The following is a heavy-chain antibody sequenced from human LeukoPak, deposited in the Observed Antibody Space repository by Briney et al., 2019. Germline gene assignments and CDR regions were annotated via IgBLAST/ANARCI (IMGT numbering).Heavy chain of an antibody. CDR1: GYTFTSYG. D-gene: IGHD3-9*01. CDR3: ARDRGGLRYFDWLSWFDP. J-gene: IGHJ5*02. CDR2: ISAYNGNT. Sequence: ASVTVSFTASGYTFTSYGISWVRQAPGQGLEWMGWISAYNGNTNYAQKLQGRVTMTTDTSTSTAYMELRSLRSDDTAVYYCARDRGGLRYFDWLSWFDPWGQGTLVTVSS. V-gene: IGHV1-18*01.